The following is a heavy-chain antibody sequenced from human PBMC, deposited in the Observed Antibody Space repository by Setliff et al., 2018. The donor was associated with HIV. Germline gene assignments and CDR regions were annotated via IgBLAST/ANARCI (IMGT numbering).Heavy chain of an antibody. CDR3: ARIPGSSWYNGFDI. CDR1: GGTLSNYP. Sequence: GASVKVSCKASGGTLSNYPISWVRQVRGQGLEWMGRISPVLRTTKYGQEFQGRVSITADTSTNTVYMELSSLRFEDTAVYYCARIPGSSWYNGFDIWGQGTMVTVSS. CDR2: ISPVLRTT. V-gene: IGHV1-69*08. J-gene: IGHJ3*02. D-gene: IGHD6-13*01.